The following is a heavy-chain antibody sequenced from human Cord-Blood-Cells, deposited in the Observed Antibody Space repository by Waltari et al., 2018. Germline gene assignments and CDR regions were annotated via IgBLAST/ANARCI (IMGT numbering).Heavy chain of an antibody. D-gene: IGHD2-2*01. V-gene: IGHV1-18*01. CDR2: ISAYNGNT. J-gene: IGHJ3*02. CDR3: ARLDCSSTSCYVGYAFDI. CDR1: GYTFTSYG. Sequence: QVQLVQSGAEVKKPGASVKVSCKASGYTFTSYGISWLRQAPGQGLEWMGWISAYNGNTNYAQKLQGRVTMTTDTSTSTAYMELRSLRSDDTAVYYCARLDCSSTSCYVGYAFDIWGQGTMVTVSS.